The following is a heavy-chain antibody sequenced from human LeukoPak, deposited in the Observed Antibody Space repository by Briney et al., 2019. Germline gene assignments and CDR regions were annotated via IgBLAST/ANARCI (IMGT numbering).Heavy chain of an antibody. Sequence: GGSLRLSCAASGFTFSDYYMSWIRQAPGKGLEWVLYISKSGSTIYYADSVKGRFTISRDNSKNTLYLQMNSLRAEDTAVYYCAKIGGPIAVATQFDYWGQGTLVTVSS. J-gene: IGHJ4*02. D-gene: IGHD6-19*01. CDR3: AKIGGPIAVATQFDY. CDR2: ISKSGSTI. CDR1: GFTFSDYY. V-gene: IGHV3-11*01.